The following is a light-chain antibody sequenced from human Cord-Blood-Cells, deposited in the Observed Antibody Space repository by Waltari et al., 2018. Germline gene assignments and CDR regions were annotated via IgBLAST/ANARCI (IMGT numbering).Light chain of an antibody. V-gene: IGKV1-39*01. CDR2: AAS. CDR3: QQSYSTPRT. J-gene: IGKJ1*01. Sequence: DIQMTRSPSSLSASVGDRVTITCRASQGISSYLNWYQQKPGKAPKLLIYAASSLQSGVPSRVSGSGSGTDFTLTISSLQPEDFATYYCQQSYSTPRTFGQGTKVEIK. CDR1: QGISSY.